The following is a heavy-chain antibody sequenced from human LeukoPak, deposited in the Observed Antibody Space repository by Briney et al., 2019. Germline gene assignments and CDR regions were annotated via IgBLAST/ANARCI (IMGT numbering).Heavy chain of an antibody. CDR3: AREGSDWYVGAIDY. D-gene: IGHD6-19*01. V-gene: IGHV3-64*01. CDR2: ISRNGGST. CDR1: GFTFSSYA. J-gene: IGHJ4*02. Sequence: PGGSLRLSCAASGFTFSSYAMHWVRHAPGKGLEYVSAISRNGGSTHYANSVKGRFTISRDNSKNTLYLQMGGLRAVGMAVYYCAREGSDWYVGAIDYWGQGTRVSVSS.